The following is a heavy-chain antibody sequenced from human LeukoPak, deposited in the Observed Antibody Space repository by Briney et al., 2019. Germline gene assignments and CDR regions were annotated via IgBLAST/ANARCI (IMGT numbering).Heavy chain of an antibody. D-gene: IGHD3-22*01. Sequence: PLGSMIISCTAPGFTFSSYWMSWVRQAPDLVLKWVAVIWTDGSIKYYADSVKGRFTISRENSMNTLYLQMNRLRAEDTAVYYCATGYDSSGYYSFDYWGQGTLVTVSS. CDR3: ATGYDSSGYYSFDY. CDR1: GFTFSSYW. V-gene: IGHV3-33*08. CDR2: IWTDGSIK. J-gene: IGHJ4*02.